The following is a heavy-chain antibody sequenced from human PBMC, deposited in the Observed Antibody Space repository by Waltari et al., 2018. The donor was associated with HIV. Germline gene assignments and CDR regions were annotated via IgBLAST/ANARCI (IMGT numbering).Heavy chain of an antibody. J-gene: IGHJ4*02. CDR2: IWYDGENK. D-gene: IGHD3-22*01. Sequence: QVQLVESGGGVVQPGRSLRLSCAPSGFTFRNFAMHWVRQAPGKGLEWVAVIWYDGENKYYADSVKGRFTISRDNSKNTLYLQMNSLRVEDTAVYYCARGGYYYDISGYYHYWGQGTLVTVSS. CDR3: ARGGYYYDISGYYHY. V-gene: IGHV3-33*01. CDR1: GFTFRNFA.